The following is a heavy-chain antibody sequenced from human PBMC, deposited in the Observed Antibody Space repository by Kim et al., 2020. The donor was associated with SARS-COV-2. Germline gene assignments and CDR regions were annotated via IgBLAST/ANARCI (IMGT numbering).Heavy chain of an antibody. D-gene: IGHD3-10*01. CDR3: ARQAFYGSGSYYPYNYYHYMNV. CDR2: IYPGDSDT. J-gene: IGHJ6*03. Sequence: GESLKISCKGSGYSFTSYWIGWVRQMLGKGLEWMGIIYPGDSDTRYSPSFQGQVTISADKSISTAYLQWSSLKASDTAMYYCARQAFYGSGSYYPYNYYHYMNVWGKGTTVTVSS. V-gene: IGHV5-51*01. CDR1: GYSFTSYW.